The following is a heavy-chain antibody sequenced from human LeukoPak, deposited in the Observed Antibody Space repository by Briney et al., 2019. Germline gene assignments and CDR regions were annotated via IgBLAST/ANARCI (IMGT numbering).Heavy chain of an antibody. CDR2: IKSKTDGGTT. J-gene: IGHJ4*02. CDR1: GFTFSNAW. Sequence: GGSLRLSCAASGFTFSNAWMSWVRQAPGKGLEWVGRIKSKTDGGTTDYAAPVKGRFTISRDDSKNTLYLQMNSLKTEDTSVYYCTTDHLEFGESCDFDYWGQGTLVTVSS. CDR3: TTDHLEFGESCDFDY. D-gene: IGHD3-10*01. V-gene: IGHV3-15*01.